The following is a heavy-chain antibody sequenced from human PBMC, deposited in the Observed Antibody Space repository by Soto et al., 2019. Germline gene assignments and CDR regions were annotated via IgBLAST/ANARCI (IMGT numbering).Heavy chain of an antibody. Sequence: SETLSLTCTVSGGSISSGGYYWSWIRQHPGKGLEWTGYIYYSGSTYYNPSLKSRVTISVDTSKNQFSLKLSSVTAADTAVYYCARGKIREPLDYWGQGTLVTVSS. V-gene: IGHV4-31*03. CDR3: ARGKIREPLDY. D-gene: IGHD1-1*01. CDR1: GGSISSGGYY. J-gene: IGHJ4*02. CDR2: IYYSGST.